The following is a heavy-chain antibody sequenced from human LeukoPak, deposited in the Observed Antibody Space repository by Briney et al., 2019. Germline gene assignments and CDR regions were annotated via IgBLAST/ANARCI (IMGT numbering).Heavy chain of an antibody. CDR1: GGSISSYY. CDR2: IYYSGSS. V-gene: IGHV4-59*01. J-gene: IGHJ3*02. D-gene: IGHD4-23*01. Sequence: SETLSLTCTVSGGSISSYYWSWIRQPPGKGLEWIGYIYYSGSSNCNPSVKSRVAMSVDTSKKQFSLKLSSLTAADTAVYYCARGGTAVIAPYAFDIWGQGTMVTVSS. CDR3: ARGGTAVIAPYAFDI.